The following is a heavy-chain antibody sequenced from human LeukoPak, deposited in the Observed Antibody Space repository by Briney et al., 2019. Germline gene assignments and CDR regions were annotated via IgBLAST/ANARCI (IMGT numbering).Heavy chain of an antibody. V-gene: IGHV4-61*10. J-gene: IGHJ4*02. CDR2: IYYSGST. Sequence: SETLSLXCTVSGGSISSGSYYWSWIRQPAGKGLEWIGYIYYSGSTNYNPSLKSRVTISVDTSKNQFSLKLSSVTAADTAVYYCARVADFWSGYFDYWGQGTLVTVSS. D-gene: IGHD3-3*01. CDR3: ARVADFWSGYFDY. CDR1: GGSISSGSYY.